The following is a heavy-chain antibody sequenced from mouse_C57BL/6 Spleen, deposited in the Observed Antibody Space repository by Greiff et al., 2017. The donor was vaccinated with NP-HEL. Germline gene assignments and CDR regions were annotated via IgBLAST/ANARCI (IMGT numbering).Heavy chain of an antibody. V-gene: IGHV1-50*01. CDR1: GYTFTSYW. CDR3: ASEDSSGSAY. J-gene: IGHJ3*01. CDR2: FDPSDSYT. D-gene: IGHD3-2*02. Sequence: QVQLQQPGAELVKPGASVKLSCKASGYTFTSYWMQWVKQRPGQGLEWIGEFDPSDSYTNYNQKFKGKATLTVDTSSSTAYMQLSSLTSEDSAIYYCASEDSSGSAYWGQGTLVTVSA.